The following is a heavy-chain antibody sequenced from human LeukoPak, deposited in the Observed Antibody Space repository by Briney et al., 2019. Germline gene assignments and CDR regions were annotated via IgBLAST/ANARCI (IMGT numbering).Heavy chain of an antibody. J-gene: IGHJ3*02. CDR1: GFTFSSYA. D-gene: IGHD3/OR15-3a*01. Sequence: GGSLRLSCAASGFTFSSYAMSWVRQAPGKGLEWVSAISGSGGSTYYADSVKGRFTISRDNSKNTLYLQMNSQRAEDTAVYYCAKDLGPGIDAFDIWGQGTMVTVSS. CDR3: AKDLGPGIDAFDI. CDR2: ISGSGGST. V-gene: IGHV3-23*01.